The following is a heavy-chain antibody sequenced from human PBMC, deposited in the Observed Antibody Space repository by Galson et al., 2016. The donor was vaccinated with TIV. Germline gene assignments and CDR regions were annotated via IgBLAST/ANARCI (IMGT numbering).Heavy chain of an antibody. CDR2: MNPGDSET. CDR3: AKGKEYYEF. D-gene: IGHD3-16*01. CDR1: GYMFSAHW. J-gene: IGHJ4*02. V-gene: IGHV5-51*03. Sequence: SGAEVKKPGEPLIISCKASGYMFSAHWFGWVRQMPGKGPEWIGIMNPGDSETRYSPSFEGQVTISADNSISTAYLQWHSLKASDTAVYYCAKGKEYYEFWGQGTLVTVSS.